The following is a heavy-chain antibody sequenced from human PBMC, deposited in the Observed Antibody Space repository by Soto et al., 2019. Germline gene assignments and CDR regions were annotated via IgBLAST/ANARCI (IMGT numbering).Heavy chain of an antibody. D-gene: IGHD3-3*01. CDR3: ARGLRFLEWLPQFDP. CDR1: GGSISSGGYS. J-gene: IGHJ5*02. Sequence: SETLSLTCAVSGGSISSGGYSWSWIRQPPGKGLEWIGYIYHSGSTYYNPSLKSRVTISVDRSKNQFSLKLSSVTAADTAVYYCARGLRFLEWLPQFDPWGQGTLVTVSS. V-gene: IGHV4-30-2*01. CDR2: IYHSGST.